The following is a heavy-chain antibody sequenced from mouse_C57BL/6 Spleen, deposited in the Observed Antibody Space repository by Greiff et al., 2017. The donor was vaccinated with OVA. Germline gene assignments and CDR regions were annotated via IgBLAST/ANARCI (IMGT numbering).Heavy chain of an antibody. V-gene: IGHV1-81*01. CDR3: ASGGNTEGDYIDY. J-gene: IGHJ2*01. Sequence: QVQLQQSGAELARPGASVKLSCKASGYTFTSYGISWVKQRTGQGLEWIGEIYPRSGNTYYNEKFKGKATLTADKSSSTAYMELRSLTSEDYAVYFCASGGNTEGDYIDYWGQGTTLTVSS. CDR2: IYPRSGNT. D-gene: IGHD1-1*01. CDR1: GYTFTSYG.